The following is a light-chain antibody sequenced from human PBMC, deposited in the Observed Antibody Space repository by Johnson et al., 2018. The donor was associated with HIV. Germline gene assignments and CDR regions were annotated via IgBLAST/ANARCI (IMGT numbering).Light chain of an antibody. CDR2: ENN. V-gene: IGLV1-51*02. CDR1: SSNIGNNY. Sequence: SVLTQPPSVSAAPGQKVTISCSGSSSNIGNNYVSWYQQLPGTAAKLLIYENNKRPSGIPDRFSGSKSGTSATLGITGLQTGDEAGYYCGTWDSSLSAGVFGTGTNVTVL. J-gene: IGLJ1*01. CDR3: GTWDSSLSAGV.